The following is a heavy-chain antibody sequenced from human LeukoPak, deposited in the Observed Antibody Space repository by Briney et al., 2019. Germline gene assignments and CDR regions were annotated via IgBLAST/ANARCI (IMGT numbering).Heavy chain of an antibody. CDR3: ARQGGGVYYYNHMDV. CDR1: GGSFSGSSYC. CDR2: TYYSGST. J-gene: IGHJ6*03. D-gene: IGHD2-15*01. Sequence: SETLSLTCTVSGGSFSGSSYCWGWIRQPPGKGLEWIVNTYYSGSTYYNPSLKTRVTISVDTSNNQFSLKLNSVTAADTAVYYCARQGGGVYYYNHMDVWGKGTTVTVSS. V-gene: IGHV4-39*01.